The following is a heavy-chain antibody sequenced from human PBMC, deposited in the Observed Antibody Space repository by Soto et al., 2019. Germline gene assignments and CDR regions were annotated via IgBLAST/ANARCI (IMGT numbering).Heavy chain of an antibody. CDR1: GFTFSSYW. CDR2: INSDGSST. D-gene: IGHD6-13*01. J-gene: IGHJ6*02. V-gene: IGHV3-74*01. CDR3: ARDALEQQPEYYYYYYGMDV. Sequence: EVQLVESGGGLVQPGGSLRLSCAASGFTFSSYWMHWVRQAPGKGLVWVSRINSDGSSTSYADSVKGRFTISRDNAKNTLYLQMNSLRAEETAVYYCARDALEQQPEYYYYYYGMDVWGQGTTVTVSS.